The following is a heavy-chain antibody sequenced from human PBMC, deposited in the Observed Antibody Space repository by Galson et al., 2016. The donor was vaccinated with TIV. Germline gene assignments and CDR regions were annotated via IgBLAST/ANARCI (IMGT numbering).Heavy chain of an antibody. CDR1: GDSVSSNSAA. J-gene: IGHJ3*01. Sequence: CAISGDSVSSNSAAWNWIRQSPSRGPEWLGRTYCRSRCYYDYAVSVKSRITIESDTSKNQFSLQLNSVTPEDTAVYYCARAAGRNGATCHATCESFDFWGQGTKVTVSS. V-gene: IGHV6-1*01. CDR3: ARAAGRNGATCHATCESFDF. CDR2: TYCRSRCYY. D-gene: IGHD3-10*01.